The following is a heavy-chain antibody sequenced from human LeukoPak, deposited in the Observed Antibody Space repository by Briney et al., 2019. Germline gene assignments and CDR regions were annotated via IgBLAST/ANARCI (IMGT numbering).Heavy chain of an antibody. V-gene: IGHV5-51*01. CDR1: GYSFTSYW. Sequence: GESLKISCKGSGYSFTSYWIGWVRQMPGKGLEWMGIMYLGDSDTRYSPSFQGQVTISADRSISTAYLQWSSLKASDSAMYYCARSLGWLQFDYWGQGSLVTVSS. CDR2: MYLGDSDT. CDR3: ARSLGWLQFDY. D-gene: IGHD5-24*01. J-gene: IGHJ4*02.